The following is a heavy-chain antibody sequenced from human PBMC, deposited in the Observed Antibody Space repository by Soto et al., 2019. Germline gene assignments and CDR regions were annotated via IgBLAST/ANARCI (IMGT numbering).Heavy chain of an antibody. CDR3: ARAMVTGFYYYYYMDV. CDR2: IYPGDSDT. CDR1: GYSFTSYW. J-gene: IGHJ6*03. D-gene: IGHD5-18*01. V-gene: IGHV5-51*01. Sequence: RGESLKISCKGSGYSFTSYWIGWVRQMPGKGLEWMGIIYPGDSDTRYSPSFQGQVTISADKSISTAYLQWSSLKASDTAMYYCARAMVTGFYYYYYMDVWGKGTTVTVSS.